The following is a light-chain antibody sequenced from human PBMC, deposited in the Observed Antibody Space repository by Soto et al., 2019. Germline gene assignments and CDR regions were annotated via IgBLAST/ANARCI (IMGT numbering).Light chain of an antibody. J-gene: IGKJ1*01. CDR1: QNVSSNL. Sequence: TVLTQSPGTLSLSPGERATLSCRASQNVSSNLLVWYQQHPGQAPRLLIYAASSRATGIPDRFSGSGSGTDFTLTIRGLEPEDFAVYYCQQYLTSPKTFGQGTKVDIK. V-gene: IGKV3-20*01. CDR2: AAS. CDR3: QQYLTSPKT.